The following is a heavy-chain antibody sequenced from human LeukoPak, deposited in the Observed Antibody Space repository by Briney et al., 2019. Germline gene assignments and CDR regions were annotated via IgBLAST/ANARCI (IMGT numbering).Heavy chain of an antibody. V-gene: IGHV3-30*18. CDR3: AKSRLVAVVAAYMDV. D-gene: IGHD2-15*01. CDR2: ISYDASNK. CDR1: GFTFSSYA. J-gene: IGHJ6*04. Sequence: GGPLRLSCSASGFTFSSYAMHWVRQAPGKGLEWVTIISYDASNKYYADSVKVRFTISRDNSKNTLYLQLDSLRPEDTAVYYCAKSRLVAVVAAYMDVWGKGTTVTVSS.